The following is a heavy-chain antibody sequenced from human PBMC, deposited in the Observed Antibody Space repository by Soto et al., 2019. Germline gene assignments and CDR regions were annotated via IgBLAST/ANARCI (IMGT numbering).Heavy chain of an antibody. V-gene: IGHV3-7*01. CDR1: GFTFSSHW. D-gene: IGHD3-10*01. CDR2: INQDGSER. J-gene: IGHJ4*02. CDR3: ARDHVVPGLLLDY. Sequence: TGGSLRLSCAASGFTFSSHWMSWFRRAPGKGLEWVANINQDGSERPYVDSGKDRFTISRDNATNSLYLQLNSLRAVDTAVYYCARDHVVPGLLLDYWGQGTLVTVSS.